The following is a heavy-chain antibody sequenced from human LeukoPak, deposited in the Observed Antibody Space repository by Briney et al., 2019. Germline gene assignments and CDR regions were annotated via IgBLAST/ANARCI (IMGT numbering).Heavy chain of an antibody. Sequence: GGSLKLSCAASGFTFSSYGMHWVRQASGKGLEWVAVISYDGSNKYYADSVKGRFTISRDNSKNTLYLQMNSLRAEDTAVYYCARALSQQLIRYSQDWGQGTLVTVSS. CDR1: GFTFSSYG. J-gene: IGHJ1*01. V-gene: IGHV3-30*03. CDR2: ISYDGSNK. CDR3: ARALSQQLIRYSQD. D-gene: IGHD1-1*01.